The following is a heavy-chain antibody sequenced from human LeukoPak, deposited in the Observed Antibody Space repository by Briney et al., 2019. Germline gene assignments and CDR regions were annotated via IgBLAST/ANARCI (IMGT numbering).Heavy chain of an antibody. D-gene: IGHD6-19*01. CDR2: IVVGSGNT. Sequence: SVKVSRKASGFTFTSSAVQWVRQARGQRLEWIGWIVVGSGNTNYAQKLQERVTITRDMSTSTAYMELSSLRSEDTAVYYCAAGGIAVAPMTFDIWGQGTMVTVSS. J-gene: IGHJ3*02. CDR3: AAGGIAVAPMTFDI. V-gene: IGHV1-58*01. CDR1: GFTFTSSA.